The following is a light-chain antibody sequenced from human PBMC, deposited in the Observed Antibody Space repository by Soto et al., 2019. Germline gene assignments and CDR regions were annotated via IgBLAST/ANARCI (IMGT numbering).Light chain of an antibody. V-gene: IGKV1-5*03. CDR2: KAS. CDR1: QNIGTW. J-gene: IGKJ1*01. Sequence: DNQMTQSPSSLSASVGDRVTITCRASQNIGTWLAWYQQKPGKAPKVLIYKASNLESGVPSRFSGSGSGTEFTLSISSLQPDDFATYYCQMYNSYSWTFGQGTKVDIK. CDR3: QMYNSYSWT.